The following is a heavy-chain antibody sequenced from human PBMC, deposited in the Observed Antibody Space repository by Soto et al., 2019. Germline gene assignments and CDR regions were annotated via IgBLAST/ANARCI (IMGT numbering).Heavy chain of an antibody. CDR2: FFIGGNT. CDR1: GGSISSSTYY. D-gene: IGHD6-19*01. V-gene: IGHV4-39*07. J-gene: IGHJ4*02. Sequence: SETLSLTCTVSGGSISSSTYYWGWMRQPPGKGLEWIASFFIGGNTYYNPSLKSRVTISVDTSKNQFSLKLSSVTAADTAVYYCARTTGYSSGWYYFDYWGQGTLVTVSS. CDR3: ARTTGYSSGWYYFDY.